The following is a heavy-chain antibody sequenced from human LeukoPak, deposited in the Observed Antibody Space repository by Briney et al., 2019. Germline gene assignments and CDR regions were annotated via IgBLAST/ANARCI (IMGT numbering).Heavy chain of an antibody. Sequence: ASVNVSCKASGYTFTSYDINWVRQATGQGLEWMGWMNPNSGNTGYAQKFQGRVTMTRHTSISTAYMELSSLRSEDTAVYYCASGPRFNWYFDLWGRGTLVTVSS. J-gene: IGHJ2*01. V-gene: IGHV1-8*01. D-gene: IGHD1-14*01. CDR1: GYTFTSYD. CDR2: MNPNSGNT. CDR3: ASGPRFNWYFDL.